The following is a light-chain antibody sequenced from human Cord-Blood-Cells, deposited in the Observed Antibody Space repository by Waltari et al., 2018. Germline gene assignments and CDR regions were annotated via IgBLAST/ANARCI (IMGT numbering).Light chain of an antibody. CDR2: KAS. Sequence: DIQMTQSPSTLSASEGDRVTITCRASQSISSWLAWYQQKPGKAPKLLIYKASSLESGVPSRFSCSGSGTEFTLTLSSLQPDYFATYYCQQDNSYPRTFGQGTKVEIK. CDR1: QSISSW. V-gene: IGKV1-5*03. CDR3: QQDNSYPRT. J-gene: IGKJ1*01.